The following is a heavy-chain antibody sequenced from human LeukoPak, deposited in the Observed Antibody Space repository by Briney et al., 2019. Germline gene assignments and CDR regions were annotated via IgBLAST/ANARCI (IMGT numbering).Heavy chain of an antibody. CDR1: GGSVTRANYY. J-gene: IGHJ4*02. V-gene: IGHV4-39*07. CDR3: ASMGYDILTGYYLDY. D-gene: IGHD3-9*01. CDR2: IYYSGRA. Sequence: SETLSLTCTVSGGSVTRANYYWGCVRQPPGKGLEWIGSIYYSGRAFYKPSLKSRVTISVDTSKTQFSLKLSSVTAADTAVYYCASMGYDILTGYYLDYWGQGTLVTVSS.